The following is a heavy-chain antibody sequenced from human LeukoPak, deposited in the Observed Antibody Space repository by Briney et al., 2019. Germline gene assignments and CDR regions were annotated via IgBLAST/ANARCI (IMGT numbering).Heavy chain of an antibody. CDR3: ARLYDFWSGYYFDY. V-gene: IGHV4-59*01. J-gene: IGHJ4*02. Sequence: PSETLSLTCTVSGGSLSSYYWSWIRQPPGKGLEWIGYIYYSGSTNYNPSLKSRVTISVDTSKNQFSLKLSSVTAADTAVYYCARLYDFWSGYYFDYWGQGTLVTVSS. CDR1: GGSLSSYY. D-gene: IGHD3-3*01. CDR2: IYYSGST.